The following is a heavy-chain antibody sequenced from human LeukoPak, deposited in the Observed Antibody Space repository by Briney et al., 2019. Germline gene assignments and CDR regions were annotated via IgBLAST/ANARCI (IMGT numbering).Heavy chain of an antibody. CDR3: AKALRSWGYCGADCSNVHAFDI. V-gene: IGHV3-30*18. CDR2: ISYDGSNR. Sequence: PGGSLRLSCAASGFTFSDYGIHLVRQAPGKGLEWVAVISYDGSNRYYADSVEGRFTISRDNSKETLYVQMNSLRAEDTAVYYCAKALRSWGYCGADCSNVHAFDIWGQGTMVTVSS. CDR1: GFTFSDYG. J-gene: IGHJ3*02. D-gene: IGHD2-21*02.